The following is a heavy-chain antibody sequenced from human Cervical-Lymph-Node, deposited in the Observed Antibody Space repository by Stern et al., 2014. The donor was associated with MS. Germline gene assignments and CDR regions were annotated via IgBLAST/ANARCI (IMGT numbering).Heavy chain of an antibody. CDR2: ISVGNGNT. D-gene: IGHD1-14*01. V-gene: IGHV1-3*01. CDR3: ARDPLTSGGWFEY. CDR1: GYMFAGYS. Sequence: QVQLVQSGAEVKKPGASVKVSCKYSGYMFAGYSMHWVRQAPGQRLEWMGWISVGNGNTRYSEKFQDRVTITRDTSASTVYMDLSSLRSEDTAVYFCARDPLTSGGWFEYWGQGTLVTVSS. J-gene: IGHJ5*01.